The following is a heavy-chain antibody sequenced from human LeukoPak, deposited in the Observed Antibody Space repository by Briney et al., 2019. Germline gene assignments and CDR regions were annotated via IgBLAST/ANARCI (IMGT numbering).Heavy chain of an antibody. V-gene: IGHV3-7*01. CDR1: GFTFSSDW. CDR3: ARDFSSGQG. CDR2: IKPDEGEK. J-gene: IGHJ4*02. D-gene: IGHD6-19*01. Sequence: GGSLRLSCAASGFTFSSDWMIWVRQAPGKGLEWVANIKPDEGEKYYVDSVKGRFTISRDNAKNSLYLQMNSLRAEDTAVYYCARDFSSGQGWGQGTLVTVSS.